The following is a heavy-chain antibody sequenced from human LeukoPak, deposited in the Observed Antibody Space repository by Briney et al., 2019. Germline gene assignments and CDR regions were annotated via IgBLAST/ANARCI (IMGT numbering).Heavy chain of an antibody. Sequence: ASVKVSCKASGYTFTSYYMHLVRQAPGQGREWVGWVNPNSGGTNYAQKFQGRVTRTRDTSISTAYMELSRLRSDDTAVYYCARDPGVVVVVAATRGTSQDGWFDPWGQGTLVTVSS. V-gene: IGHV1-2*02. CDR3: ARDPGVVVVVAATRGTSQDGWFDP. CDR2: VNPNSGGT. D-gene: IGHD2-15*01. J-gene: IGHJ5*02. CDR1: GYTFTSYY.